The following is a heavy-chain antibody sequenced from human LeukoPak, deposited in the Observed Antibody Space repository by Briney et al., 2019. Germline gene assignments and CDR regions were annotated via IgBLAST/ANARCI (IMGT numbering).Heavy chain of an antibody. D-gene: IGHD3-22*01. CDR3: AKDIDYYDSSGSYDD. J-gene: IGHJ4*02. V-gene: IGHV3-9*01. CDR2: ISWNSGSI. Sequence: GGSLRLSCAASGFTFSNAWMNWVRQAPGKGLEWVSGISWNSGSIGYADSVKGRFTISRDNAKNSLYLQMNSLRAEDTALYYCAKDIDYYDSSGSYDDWGQGTLVTVSS. CDR1: GFTFSNAW.